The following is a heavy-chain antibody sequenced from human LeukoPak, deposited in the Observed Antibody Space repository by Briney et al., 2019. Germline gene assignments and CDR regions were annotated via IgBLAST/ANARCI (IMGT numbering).Heavy chain of an antibody. V-gene: IGHV1-2*02. CDR2: INPNRGGT. CDR3: AREGDTVMDVNWFDP. Sequence: ASVKVSCKASGYTFTGYYMHWVRQAPGQGLEWMGWINPNRGGTKYAQKFQGRVTMTRDTSISTAYMELSRLRSDDTGVYYCAREGDTVMDVNWFDPWGQGTLVTVSS. CDR1: GYTFTGYY. J-gene: IGHJ5*02. D-gene: IGHD5-18*01.